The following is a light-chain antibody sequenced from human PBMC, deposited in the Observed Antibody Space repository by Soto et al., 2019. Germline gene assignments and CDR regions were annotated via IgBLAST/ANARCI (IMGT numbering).Light chain of an antibody. CDR1: NSDVGAYDY. V-gene: IGLV2-14*01. CDR3: SSYTTSNTWV. CDR2: EVS. J-gene: IGLJ2*01. Sequence: QSALTQPASVSGSPGQSITISCTGTNSDVGAYDYVSWYQQHPGKAPKFILYEVSNRPSGLSNRFSGSKSGNTASLTISGLQAEDEADYYCSSYTTSNTWVFGGGTQLTVL.